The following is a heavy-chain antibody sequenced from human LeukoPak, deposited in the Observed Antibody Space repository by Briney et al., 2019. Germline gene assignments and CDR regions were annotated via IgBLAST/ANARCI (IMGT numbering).Heavy chain of an antibody. V-gene: IGHV1-2*02. D-gene: IGHD2-2*01. CDR3: ARGDQYYYYMDV. CDR2: INPNSGDT. J-gene: IGHJ6*03. Sequence: ASVKVSCKASGYMFNGYHMHWVRQAPGQGLEWMGWINPNSGDTKYAQKFQGRAAMTRDTSIRTDYMELSRLRFDDTAVYYCARGDQYYYYMDVWGKGTTVTVSS. CDR1: GYMFNGYH.